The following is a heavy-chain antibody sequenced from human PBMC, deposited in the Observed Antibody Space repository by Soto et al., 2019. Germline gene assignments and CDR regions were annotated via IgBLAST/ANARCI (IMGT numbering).Heavy chain of an antibody. CDR1: GGSISSYY. D-gene: IGHD5-18*01. Sequence: PSETLSLTCTVSGGSISSYYWSWIRQPPGKGPEWIGYIYYSGSTNYNPSLKSRVTISVDTSKNQFSLKLSSVTAADTAVYYCARYSYGLFDYWGQGTLVTVSS. J-gene: IGHJ4*02. CDR3: ARYSYGLFDY. V-gene: IGHV4-59*01. CDR2: IYYSGST.